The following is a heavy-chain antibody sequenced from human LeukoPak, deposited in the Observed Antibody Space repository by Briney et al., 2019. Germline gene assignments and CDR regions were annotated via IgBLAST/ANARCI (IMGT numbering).Heavy chain of an antibody. Sequence: PVGSLRLSCAASEFTFSSYGMHWVRQAPGKGLEWVAFIRYDGSNKYYADSVKGRFTISRDNSKNTLYLQTNSPRAEDTAVYYCAKSRTDRTELALKTTYSYFHYWGQGTLVTVSS. CDR1: EFTFSSYG. J-gene: IGHJ4*02. D-gene: IGHD1-14*01. CDR3: AKSRTDRTELALKTTYSYFHY. CDR2: IRYDGSNK. V-gene: IGHV3-30*02.